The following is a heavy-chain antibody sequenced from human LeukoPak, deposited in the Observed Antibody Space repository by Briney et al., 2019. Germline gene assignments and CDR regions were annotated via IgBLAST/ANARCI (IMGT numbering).Heavy chain of an antibody. CDR2: ISWNSGSI. CDR1: GFTFDDYA. CDR3: ARGRSVAATGMIDY. Sequence: SGRSLRLSCAASGFTFDDYAMHWVRQAPGKGLEWVSGISWNSGSIGYADSVKGRFTISRDNAKNSLYLQMNSLRAEDTAVYYCARGRSVAATGMIDYWGQGTLVTVSS. J-gene: IGHJ4*02. D-gene: IGHD2-15*01. V-gene: IGHV3-9*01.